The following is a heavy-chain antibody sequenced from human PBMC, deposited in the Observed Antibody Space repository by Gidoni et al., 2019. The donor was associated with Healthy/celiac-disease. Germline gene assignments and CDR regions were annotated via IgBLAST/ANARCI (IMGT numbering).Heavy chain of an antibody. Sequence: EVQLLESGGGLVQPGGSLRLSCAASGFPFSSYAMSWARQAPGKGLGWVAAISGIGGSTYYADSVKGRFTISRDNSKNTLYLQMNSLRAEDTAVYYCAKDFIPKRVVAATAFTSPFDYWGQGTLVTVSS. V-gene: IGHV3-23*01. CDR2: ISGIGGST. J-gene: IGHJ4*02. CDR3: AKDFIPKRVVAATAFTSPFDY. D-gene: IGHD2-15*01. CDR1: GFPFSSYA.